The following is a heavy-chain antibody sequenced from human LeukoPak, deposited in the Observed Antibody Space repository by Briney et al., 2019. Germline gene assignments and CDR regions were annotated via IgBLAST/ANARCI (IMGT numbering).Heavy chain of an antibody. J-gene: IGHJ4*02. Sequence: PGGSLRLSCATSGFTFDDYGMSWVRQVPGKGLEWVSGINWNGGSTGYADSVKGRFTISRDNAENSLYLHMNSLRADDTAVYYCTRGGRGTSYYWQYWGQGTLVTVSS. D-gene: IGHD1-26*01. CDR2: INWNGGST. CDR3: TRGGRGTSYYWQY. CDR1: GFTFDDYG. V-gene: IGHV3-20*04.